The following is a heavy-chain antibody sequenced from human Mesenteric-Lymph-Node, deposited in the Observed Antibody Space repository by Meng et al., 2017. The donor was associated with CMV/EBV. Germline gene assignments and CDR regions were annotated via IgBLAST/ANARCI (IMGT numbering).Heavy chain of an antibody. Sequence: YCRPWVRQAPGQGLERMGRVNPSTGGTNYAQKFQGRVTLTRDTSNSTAYIDFSRLRSDDTAVYYCARAHRGDILTGYYALIGIFDFWGQGTLVTVSS. CDR2: VNPSTGGT. CDR3: ARAHRGDILTGYYALIGIFDF. CDR1: YC. J-gene: IGHJ4*02. V-gene: IGHV1-2*06. D-gene: IGHD3-9*01.